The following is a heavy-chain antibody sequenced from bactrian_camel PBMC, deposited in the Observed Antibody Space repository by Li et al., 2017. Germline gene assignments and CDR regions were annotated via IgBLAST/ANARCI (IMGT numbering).Heavy chain of an antibody. V-gene: IGHV3S40*01. Sequence: VQLVESGGRTAQVGGSLRLSCTASGYSSSSNCMGWFRQAPGKEREAVAQIITGGGPIHYADSVKGRFTISQDNAKNTVYLQMNSLKPEDTGTYYCAVEGGAFSLYGGSCPVEEDFRYWGTGTQVTVS. D-gene: IGHD6*01. CDR1: GYSSSSNC. J-gene: IGHJ6*01. CDR3: AVEGGAFSLYGGSCPVEEDFRY. CDR2: IITGGGPI.